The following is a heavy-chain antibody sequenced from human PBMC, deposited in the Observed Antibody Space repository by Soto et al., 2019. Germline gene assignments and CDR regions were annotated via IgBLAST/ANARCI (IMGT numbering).Heavy chain of an antibody. CDR2: IGPESGAT. Sequence: ASVKVSCKASGYTFTGHYIHWVRQAPEQGPEWMGEIGPESGATGYAQKFQGRVTMTRDMSITTVYMELNNLSPDDTAVYYCGRGRSGQIVVFYWGQGTPVTVSS. CDR3: GRGRSGQIVVFY. D-gene: IGHD5-12*01. J-gene: IGHJ4*02. V-gene: IGHV1-2*02. CDR1: GYTFTGHY.